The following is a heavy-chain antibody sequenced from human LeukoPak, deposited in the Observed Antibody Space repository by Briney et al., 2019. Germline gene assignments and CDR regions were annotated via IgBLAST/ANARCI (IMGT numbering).Heavy chain of an antibody. V-gene: IGHV3-7*01. D-gene: IGHD1-26*01. J-gene: IGHJ4*02. Sequence: PGGSLRLSCAASGFTLSSYWMSWVRQAPGKGLEWVANIKQDGSEKYYVDSVKGRFTISRDNAKNSLYLQMNSLRAEDTAVYYCAISWPWWELPHDLDYWGQGTLVTVSS. CDR3: AISWPWWELPHDLDY. CDR2: IKQDGSEK. CDR1: GFTLSSYW.